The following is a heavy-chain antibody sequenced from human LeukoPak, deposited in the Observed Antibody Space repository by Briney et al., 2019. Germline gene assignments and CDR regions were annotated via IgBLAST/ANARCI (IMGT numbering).Heavy chain of an antibody. CDR2: IKHDGSEQ. CDR1: GFTFSSYG. CDR3: AKGGRGSGYGLIDY. J-gene: IGHJ4*02. D-gene: IGHD5-12*01. V-gene: IGHV3-7*03. Sequence: GGSLRLSCAASGFTFSSYGMHWVRQAPGKGLEWVANIKHDGSEQYSVDSVKGRFTVSRDNAKNSLYLQMNSLRAEDTALYYCAKGGRGSGYGLIDYWGQGTLVTVSS.